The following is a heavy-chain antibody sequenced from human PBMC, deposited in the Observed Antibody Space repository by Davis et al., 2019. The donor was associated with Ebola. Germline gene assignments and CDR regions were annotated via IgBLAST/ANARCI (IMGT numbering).Heavy chain of an antibody. CDR3: ARDGENYRDLDY. D-gene: IGHD5-24*01. J-gene: IGHJ4*02. CDR1: GFSFRPYW. V-gene: IGHV3-74*01. CDR2: ISSDASNT. Sequence: HTGRSLRLSCAASGFSFRPYWMHWVRQVPGKGLEWVSHISSDASNTNYADSVRGRFTISRDNAKNTVYLQLNSLRAEDTAVYYCARDGENYRDLDYWGQGTLVTVSS.